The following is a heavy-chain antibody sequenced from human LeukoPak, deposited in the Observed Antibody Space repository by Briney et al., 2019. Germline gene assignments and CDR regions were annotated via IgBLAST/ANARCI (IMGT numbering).Heavy chain of an antibody. D-gene: IGHD6-13*01. CDR2: IYTSGST. V-gene: IGHV4-4*09. J-gene: IGHJ5*02. CDR1: GGSISSYY. Sequence: SETLSLTCTVSGGSISSYYWSWIRQPPGKGLEWIGYIYTSGSTYYNPSLKSRVTISVDTSKNQFSLKLSSVTAADTAVYYCAREEGQQLVLWFDPWGQGTLVTVSS. CDR3: AREEGQQLVLWFDP.